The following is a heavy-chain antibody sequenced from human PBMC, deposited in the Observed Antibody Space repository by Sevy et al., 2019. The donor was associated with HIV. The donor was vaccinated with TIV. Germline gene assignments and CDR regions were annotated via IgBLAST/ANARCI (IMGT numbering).Heavy chain of an antibody. CDR1: GFTFSSYA. V-gene: IGHV3-30*04. CDR2: ISYDGRNK. D-gene: IGHD4-17*01. J-gene: IGHJ5*02. CDR3: TRGDEGTVFQNWFDP. Sequence: GGSLRLSCAASGFTFSSYAMFWVRQAPGKGLEWVAVISYDGRNKFYADSVKGRFTISRDNSKNTLYLQMNSLIAEDTAVYYCTRGDEGTVFQNWFDPWGQGTLVTVSS.